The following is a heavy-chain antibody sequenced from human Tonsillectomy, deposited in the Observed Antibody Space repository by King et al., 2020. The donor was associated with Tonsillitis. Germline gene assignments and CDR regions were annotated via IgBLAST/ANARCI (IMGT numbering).Heavy chain of an antibody. D-gene: IGHD3-22*01. V-gene: IGHV3-23*01. J-gene: IGHJ6*02. Sequence: VQLQESGGGLVQPGVSLRLSCAASGFTFITYGRSGVRQAPGKGLEWVSGSSGSGGTTYYADSGKGRFTISRDNSKNTLYLQMNSLRAEDTAVYYCAKGSRDDSSGYYYGIDVWGQGTTVTVSS. CDR1: GFTFITYG. CDR2: SSGSGGTT. CDR3: AKGSRDDSSGYYYGIDV.